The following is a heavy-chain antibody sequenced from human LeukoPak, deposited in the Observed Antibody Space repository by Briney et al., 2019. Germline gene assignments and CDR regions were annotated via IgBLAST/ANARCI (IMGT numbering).Heavy chain of an antibody. CDR1: GFIFSSYS. Sequence: GGSLRLSCAASGFIFSSYSMNWVRQAPGKGLEWVSYISGHSSTIYYADSVKGRFTISRDNSKNTLYLQMNSLRAEDTAVYYCAKGRGWEASYYYYYMDVWGKGTTVTISS. D-gene: IGHD1-26*01. J-gene: IGHJ6*03. V-gene: IGHV3-48*01. CDR2: ISGHSSTI. CDR3: AKGRGWEASYYYYYMDV.